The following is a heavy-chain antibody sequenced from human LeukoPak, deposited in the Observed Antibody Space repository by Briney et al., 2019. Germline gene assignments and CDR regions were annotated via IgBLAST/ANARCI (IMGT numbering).Heavy chain of an antibody. CDR2: ISYDGSNK. CDR1: GFTFSSYG. Sequence: GGSLRLSCAASGFTFSSYGMHWVRQAPGKGLEWVAVISYDGSNKYYADSVKGRFTNSRDNSKNTLYLQMNSLRAEDTAVYYCAKDGGYSGYDGPGDYWGQGTLVTVSS. J-gene: IGHJ4*02. D-gene: IGHD5-12*01. CDR3: AKDGGYSGYDGPGDY. V-gene: IGHV3-30*18.